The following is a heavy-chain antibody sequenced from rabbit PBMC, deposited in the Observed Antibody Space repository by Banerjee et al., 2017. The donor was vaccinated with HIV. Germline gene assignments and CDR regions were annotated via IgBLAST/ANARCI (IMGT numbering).Heavy chain of an antibody. D-gene: IGHD4-1*01. CDR2: INSNTGNT. V-gene: IGHV1S45*01. CDR1: GIDFSTYA. Sequence: QEQLVESGGGLVQPGESLKLSCKASGIDFSTYAISWVRQAPGKGLEWIACINSNTGNTVYASWAKGPFTISKTSSTTVTLQMTSLTAADTATYFCARDLAGVIGWNFNLWGPGTLVTVS. J-gene: IGHJ4*01. CDR3: ARDLAGVIGWNFNL.